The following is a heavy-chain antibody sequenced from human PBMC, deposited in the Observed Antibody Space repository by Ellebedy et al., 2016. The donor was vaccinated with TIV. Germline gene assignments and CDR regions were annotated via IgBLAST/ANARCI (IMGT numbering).Heavy chain of an antibody. CDR3: ARDHYDSSGYYFPQIYYYYYGMDV. Sequence: GESLKISCAASEFTFSSYVMSWVRQAPGKGLEWVSAISASGGSTYNADSVKGRFTISRDNAKNTLYLQMNSLRAEDTAVYYCARDHYDSSGYYFPQIYYYYYGMDVWGQGTTVTVSS. J-gene: IGHJ6*02. V-gene: IGHV3-23*01. CDR2: ISASGGST. D-gene: IGHD3-22*01. CDR1: EFTFSSYV.